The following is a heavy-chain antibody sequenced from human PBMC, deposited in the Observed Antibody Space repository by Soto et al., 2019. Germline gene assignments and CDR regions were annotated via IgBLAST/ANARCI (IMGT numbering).Heavy chain of an antibody. J-gene: IGHJ4*02. CDR2: ISYDGSNK. CDR3: AKDWGLEWLVREFDY. Sequence: QVQLVESGGGVVQPGRSLRLSCAASGFTFSSYGMHWVRQAPGKGLEWVAVISYDGSNKYYADSVKGRFTISRDNSKNTLYLQMNSLRAEDTAVYYCAKDWGLEWLVREFDYWGQGTLVTVSS. CDR1: GFTFSSYG. V-gene: IGHV3-30*18. D-gene: IGHD6-19*01.